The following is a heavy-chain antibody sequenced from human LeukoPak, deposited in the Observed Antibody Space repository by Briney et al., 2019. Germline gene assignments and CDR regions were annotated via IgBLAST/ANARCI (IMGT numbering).Heavy chain of an antibody. J-gene: IGHJ4*02. CDR1: GFTFSNYA. CDR2: ISGSGGST. V-gene: IGHV3-23*01. Sequence: GGSLRLSCAASGFTFSNYAMSWVRQAPGKGLEWVSAISGSGGSTYYADSVKGRFTISRYNSKNTLYLQMNSLRAEDTAIYYCARDPYSSGWSTFDYWGQGTLVSVSS. CDR3: ARDPYSSGWSTFDY. D-gene: IGHD6-19*01.